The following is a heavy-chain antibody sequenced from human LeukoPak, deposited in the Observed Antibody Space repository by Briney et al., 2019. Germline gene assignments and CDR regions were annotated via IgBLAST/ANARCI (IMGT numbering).Heavy chain of an antibody. V-gene: IGHV1-18*01. J-gene: IGHJ4*02. CDR3: ARAGSRYGDYGALDY. CDR1: GYTFITHD. Sequence: ASVKVSCKASGYTFITHDISWVRQTPGQGLEWMGWISAYNGNTNYAQKLQGRLTMTTDTSTSTAYMELRSLRSDDTAVYYCARAGSRYGDYGALDYWGQGTLVTVSS. CDR2: ISAYNGNT. D-gene: IGHD4-17*01.